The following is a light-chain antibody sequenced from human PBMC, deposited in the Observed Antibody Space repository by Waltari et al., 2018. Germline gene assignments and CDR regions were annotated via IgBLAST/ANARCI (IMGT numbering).Light chain of an antibody. V-gene: IGKV3-15*01. CDR1: QSIRSN. CDR2: GAS. Sequence: EIVLTQSPATLSVSPGERATLSCRASQSIRSNFAWYRQKPGQAPRPLIYGASTRATGIPARFSGSGSGTDFTLTISSLQSEDFAVYYCQQYNNWPRTFGQGTKVEIK. CDR3: QQYNNWPRT. J-gene: IGKJ1*01.